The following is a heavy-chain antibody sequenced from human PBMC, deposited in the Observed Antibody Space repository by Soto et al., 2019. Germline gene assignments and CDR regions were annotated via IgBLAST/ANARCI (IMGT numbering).Heavy chain of an antibody. Sequence: NPSETLSLTCAVSGGSISSYYWSWIRQPPGKGLEWIGYIYYSGSTNYNPSLKSRVTISVDTSKNQFSLKLSSVTAADTAVYYCARGSLMVYAIIPWFDPWGQGTLVTVSS. CDR3: ARGSLMVYAIIPWFDP. V-gene: IGHV4-59*01. CDR2: IYYSGST. CDR1: GGSISSYY. J-gene: IGHJ5*02. D-gene: IGHD2-8*01.